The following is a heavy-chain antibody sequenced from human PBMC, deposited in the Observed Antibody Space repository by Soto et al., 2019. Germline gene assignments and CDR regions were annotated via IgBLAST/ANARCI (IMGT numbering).Heavy chain of an antibody. D-gene: IGHD3-22*01. V-gene: IGHV1-69*13. CDR3: AREIRYYYDSSGMTGGYYGMDV. J-gene: IGHJ6*02. CDR2: IIPIFGTA. Sequence: ASVKVSCKASGGTFSSYAISWVRQAPGQGLEWMGGIIPIFGTANYAQKFQGRVTITADESTSTAYMELSSLRSEDTAVYYCAREIRYYYDSSGMTGGYYGMDVWGQGTTVTVSS. CDR1: GGTFSSYA.